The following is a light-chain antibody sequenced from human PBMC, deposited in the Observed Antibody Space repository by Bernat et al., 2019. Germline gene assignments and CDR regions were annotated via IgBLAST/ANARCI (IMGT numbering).Light chain of an antibody. Sequence: QSALTQPASVSGSLGQSITISCTGTSSDVGGYNYVSWYQHHPGKAPKLMIYHDSSRPSGVSNRFSGSKSDNTASLTISGLQADDEADYYCSSYTGSTTLVFVFGSGTKVTVL. V-gene: IGLV2-14*03. CDR1: SSDVGGYNY. CDR3: SSYTGSTTLVFV. CDR2: HDS. J-gene: IGLJ1*01.